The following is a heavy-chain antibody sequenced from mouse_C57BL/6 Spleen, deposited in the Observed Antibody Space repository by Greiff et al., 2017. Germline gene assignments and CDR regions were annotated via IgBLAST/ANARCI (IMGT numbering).Heavy chain of an antibody. Sequence: EVQLQQSGPELVKPGASVKIPCKASGYTFTDYNMDWVKQSHGKSLEWIGDINPNNGGTIYNQKFKGKATLTVDKSSSTAYMELRSLTSEDTAVYYCARSGIPITTVVSYWYFDVWGTGTTVTVSS. J-gene: IGHJ1*03. CDR1: GYTFTDYN. D-gene: IGHD1-1*01. V-gene: IGHV1-18*01. CDR2: INPNNGGT. CDR3: ARSGIPITTVVSYWYFDV.